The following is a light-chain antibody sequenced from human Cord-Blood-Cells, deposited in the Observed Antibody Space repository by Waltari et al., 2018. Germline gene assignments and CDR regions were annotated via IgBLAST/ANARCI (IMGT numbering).Light chain of an antibody. Sequence: DIQLTQSPSFLSASVGDRVTITCRASQGISSYLAWYQQKPGKAPKLLIYAASTLQSGVPSRFSCSGSETEFTLTISSLQPEDFATYYCLQLNSDPHTIGGGTKVEIK. V-gene: IGKV1-9*01. CDR2: AAS. CDR3: LQLNSDPHT. J-gene: IGKJ4*01. CDR1: QGISSY.